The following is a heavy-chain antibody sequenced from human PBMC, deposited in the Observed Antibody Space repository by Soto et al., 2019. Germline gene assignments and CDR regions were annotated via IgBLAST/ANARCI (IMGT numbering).Heavy chain of an antibody. CDR3: TTAPQLLWFGELLQFDP. D-gene: IGHD3-10*01. J-gene: IGHJ5*02. V-gene: IGHV3-15*07. CDR2: IKSKTDGGTT. Sequence: PGGSLRLSCAASGFTFSHAWMNWVRQAPWKGLEWLGRIKSKTDGGTTDYAAPVKGRFTISRDDAKNTLYLQMNSLKTEDTAVYYCTTAPQLLWFGELLQFDPWGQGT. CDR1: GFTFSHAW.